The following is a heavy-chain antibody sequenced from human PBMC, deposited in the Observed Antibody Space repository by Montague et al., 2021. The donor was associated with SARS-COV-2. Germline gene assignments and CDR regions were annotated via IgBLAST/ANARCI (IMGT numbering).Heavy chain of an antibody. CDR2: IYYSGITDGSP. V-gene: IGHV4-31*03. J-gene: IGHJ3*02. CDR1: GGSISSGGYY. D-gene: IGHD3-10*01. CDR3: TRDPGLVGSGNCEVFDI. Sequence: TLSLTCTVSGGSISSGGYYWSWIRQYPGKGLEWIGNIYYSGITDGSPFYNLSLRSCITISVDTSKNQVSLRLNSVTAADTAVYYCTRDPGLVGSGNCEVFDIWGQGTMVTVSS.